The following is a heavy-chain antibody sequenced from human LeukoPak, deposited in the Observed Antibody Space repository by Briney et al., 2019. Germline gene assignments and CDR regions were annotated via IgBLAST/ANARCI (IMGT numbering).Heavy chain of an antibody. V-gene: IGHV3-30*02. CDR2: IRYDGSNK. J-gene: IGHJ4*02. D-gene: IGHD2-21*01. CDR3: AKASQFYCGGDCYPDY. CDR1: GFTFSSYG. Sequence: PGGSLRLSCAASGFTFSSYGMHWVRQAPGKGLEWVAFIRYDGSNKYYADSVKGRFTISRDNSKNTLYLQMNSLRAEDTAVYYCAKASQFYCGGDCYPDYWGQGTLVTVP.